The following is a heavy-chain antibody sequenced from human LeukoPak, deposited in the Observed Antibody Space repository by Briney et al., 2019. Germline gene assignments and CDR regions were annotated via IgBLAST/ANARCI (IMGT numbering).Heavy chain of an antibody. J-gene: IGHJ3*02. D-gene: IGHD3-22*01. CDR3: ARRPFYYDSSSFFAFDI. CDR2: VYYSGST. CDR1: GGSISSSSYY. V-gene: IGHV4-39*01. Sequence: SETLSLTCTVSGGSISSSSYYWDWIRQPPGKGLEWIGSVYYSGSTYYHPSLKSRVSISVDTSKSQFSLRLSSVTAADTSVYYCARRPFYYDSSSFFAFDIWGQGTMVTVSS.